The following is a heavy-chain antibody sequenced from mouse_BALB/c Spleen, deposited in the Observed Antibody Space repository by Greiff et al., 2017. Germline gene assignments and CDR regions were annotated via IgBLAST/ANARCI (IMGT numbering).Heavy chain of an antibody. V-gene: IGHV3-2*02. D-gene: IGHD2-4*01. CDR1: GYSITSDYA. J-gene: IGHJ3*01. CDR2: ISYSGST. CDR3: ARGTYDYDVGFAY. Sequence: VQLKQSGPGLVKPSQSLSLTCTVTGYSITSDYAWNWIRQFPGNKLEWMGYISYSGSTSYNPSLKSRISITRDTSKNQFFLQLNSVTTEDTATYYCARGTYDYDVGFAYWGQGTLVTVSA.